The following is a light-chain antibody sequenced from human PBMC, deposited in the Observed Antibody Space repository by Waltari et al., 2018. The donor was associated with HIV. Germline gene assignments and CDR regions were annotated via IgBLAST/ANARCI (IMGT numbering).Light chain of an antibody. J-gene: IGLJ3*02. CDR1: SPTLGNNY. V-gene: IGLV1-51*01. CDR3: VTWDFSLCAVV. Sequence: HSLLTHPPTVSAAPGQKVFIPCSGSSPTLGNNYVSRYQQLPGTAPKPLMYHRNKRPSGIPYRFSGSKSGTSATLAITGLQTGDEADYYCVTWDFSLCAVVFGGVTKLTVL. CDR2: HRN.